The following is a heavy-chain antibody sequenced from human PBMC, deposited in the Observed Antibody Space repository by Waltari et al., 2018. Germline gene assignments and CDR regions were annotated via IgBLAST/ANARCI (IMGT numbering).Heavy chain of an antibody. CDR2: TSYDGSNQ. J-gene: IGHJ4*02. D-gene: IGHD3-3*02. V-gene: IGHV3-30*04. Sequence: QVQRVETGGGVVQPGKSLRISCAVSGFTFRDYAMHWVRQAPGRGLEWVALTSYDGSNQDYADFVKGRFTISRDNSKNTLYLQMNTLRPEDTAVYYCAKDGFHFWSGYHSPDYWGQGTLVTVSS. CDR1: GFTFRDYA. CDR3: AKDGFHFWSGYHSPDY.